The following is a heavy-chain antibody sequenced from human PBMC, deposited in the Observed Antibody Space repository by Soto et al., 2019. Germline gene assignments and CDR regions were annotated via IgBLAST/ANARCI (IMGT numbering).Heavy chain of an antibody. V-gene: IGHV4-59*08. Sequence: PSETLSLTCTVSGDSISTDYWSWIRQSPGKGLEWIGFIYYGGSTNYNPSLKSRVTISVDTPKNQFSLKLSSVTAADTAVYYCAKNWNRGSLVHWGQGTLVTSPQ. D-gene: IGHD7-27*01. CDR3: AKNWNRGSLVH. CDR1: GDSISTDY. J-gene: IGHJ4*02. CDR2: IYYGGST.